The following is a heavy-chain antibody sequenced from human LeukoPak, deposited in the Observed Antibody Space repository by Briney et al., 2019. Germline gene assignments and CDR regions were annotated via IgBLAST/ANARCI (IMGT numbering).Heavy chain of an antibody. V-gene: IGHV3-7*03. CDR3: ARVRYYGSGSYSNLWFDP. D-gene: IGHD3-10*01. J-gene: IGHJ5*02. Sequence: GGSLRLSCAASGFTFSSYWMSWVCQAPGKGLEWVANIKQDGSEKYYVDSVKGRFTISRDNAKNSLYLQMNSLRAEDTAVYYCARVRYYGSGSYSNLWFDPWGQGTLVTASS. CDR2: IKQDGSEK. CDR1: GFTFSSYW.